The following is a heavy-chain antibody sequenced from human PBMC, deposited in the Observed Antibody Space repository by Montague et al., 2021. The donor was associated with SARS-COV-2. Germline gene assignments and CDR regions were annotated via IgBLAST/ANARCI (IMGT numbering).Heavy chain of an antibody. CDR2: MYYSGST. J-gene: IGHJ6*02. Sequence: SETLSLTCIVSGGSTKYYYWSWIRQSPGKGLEWIGYMYYSGSTNYNPSLKSRVTMSIDRSKNQFSLKLRSVTAADTAVYYCARVARYCTNGVCQTYYYYGLDVWGQGTTVTVSS. CDR1: GGSTKYYY. V-gene: IGHV4-59*01. D-gene: IGHD2-8*01. CDR3: ARVARYCTNGVCQTYYYYGLDV.